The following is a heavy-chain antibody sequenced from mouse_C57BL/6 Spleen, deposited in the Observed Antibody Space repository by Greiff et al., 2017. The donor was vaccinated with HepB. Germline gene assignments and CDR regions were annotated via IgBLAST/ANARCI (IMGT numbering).Heavy chain of an antibody. J-gene: IGHJ4*01. CDR2: IWSGGST. CDR1: GFSLTSYG. Sequence: VQGVESGPGLVQPSQSLSITCTVSGFSLTSYGVHWVRQSPGKGLEWLGVIWSGGSTDYNAAFISRLSISKDNSKSQVFFKMNSLQADDTARYYCARKDYAMDYWGQGTSVTVSS. CDR3: ARKDYAMDY. V-gene: IGHV2-2*01.